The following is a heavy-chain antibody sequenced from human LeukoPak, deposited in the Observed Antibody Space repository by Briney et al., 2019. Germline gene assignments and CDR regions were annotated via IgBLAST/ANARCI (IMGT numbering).Heavy chain of an antibody. CDR2: INPNSGGT. V-gene: IGHV1-2*02. D-gene: IGHD2-21*01. CDR3: VNLRRDDFDY. CDR1: GGTFSSYA. J-gene: IGHJ4*02. Sequence: ASVKVSCKASGGTFSSYAISWVRQAPGQGLEWMGWINPNSGGTNYAQKFQGRVAMTRDTSISTAYMELSRLRSDDTAVYYCVNLRRDDFDYWGQGTLVTVSS.